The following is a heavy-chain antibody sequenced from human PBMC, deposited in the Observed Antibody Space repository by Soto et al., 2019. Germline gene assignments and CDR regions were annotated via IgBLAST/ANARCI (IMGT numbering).Heavy chain of an antibody. Sequence: QLQLQESGPGLVKPSETLSLTCTVSGGSISSSSYYWGWIRQPLGKGLEWIGSIYYSGSTYYNPSLKSRVTISVDTSKNQFSLKLSSVTAADTAVYYCARRTVAGTQWFDPWGQGTLVTVSS. V-gene: IGHV4-39*01. CDR2: IYYSGST. CDR3: ARRTVAGTQWFDP. D-gene: IGHD6-19*01. J-gene: IGHJ5*02. CDR1: GGSISSSSYY.